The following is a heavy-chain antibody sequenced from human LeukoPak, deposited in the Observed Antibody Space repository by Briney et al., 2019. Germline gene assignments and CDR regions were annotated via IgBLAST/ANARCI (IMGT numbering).Heavy chain of an antibody. CDR3: AKDREYSYGTPIDY. J-gene: IGHJ4*02. CDR1: GFTFSSYA. V-gene: IGHV3-23*01. D-gene: IGHD5-18*01. CDR2: ISGSGGST. Sequence: PGGSLRLSCADSGFTFSSYAMRWVRQAPGKGLEWVSAISGSGGSTYYADSVKGRFTISRDNSKNTLYLQMNSLRAEDTAVYYCAKDREYSYGTPIDYWGQGTLVTVSS.